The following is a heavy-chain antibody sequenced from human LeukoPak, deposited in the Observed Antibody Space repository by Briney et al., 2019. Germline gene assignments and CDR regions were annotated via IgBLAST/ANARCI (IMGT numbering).Heavy chain of an antibody. CDR3: ARGSGAYYYYYYMDV. D-gene: IGHD3-10*01. Sequence: ASVKVSCKASGYTFISYDINWVRQATGQGLEWMGWMNPNSGNTGYAQKFQGRVTMTRNTSISTAYMELSSLRSEDTAVYYCARGSGAYYYYYYMDVWGKGTTVTVSS. CDR2: MNPNSGNT. J-gene: IGHJ6*03. CDR1: GYTFISYD. V-gene: IGHV1-8*01.